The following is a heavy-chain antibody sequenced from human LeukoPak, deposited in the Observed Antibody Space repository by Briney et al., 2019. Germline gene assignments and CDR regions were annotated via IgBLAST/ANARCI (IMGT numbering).Heavy chain of an antibody. J-gene: IGHJ6*03. CDR1: GGSFSDYS. CDR2: INHSGGT. CDR3: ARVGGTMVRGVGWVGYYYYMDV. V-gene: IGHV4-34*01. Sequence: PSETLSLTCAVYGGSFSDYSWSWIRQPPGKGLEWIGEINHSGGTNHNPSLMSRVIMSVDTSKNQFSLKLSSVTAADTAVYYCARVGGTMVRGVGWVGYYYYMDVWGKGTTVTVSS. D-gene: IGHD3-10*01.